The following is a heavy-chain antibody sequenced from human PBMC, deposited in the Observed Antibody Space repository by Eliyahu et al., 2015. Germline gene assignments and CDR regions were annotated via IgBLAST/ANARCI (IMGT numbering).Heavy chain of an antibody. D-gene: IGHD3-22*01. V-gene: IGHV1-69*01. CDR2: IIPIFGXP. Sequence: QVQLVQSGAEVKKPGSSVXVXCKXSGGTFSRYTIDXVRQAPGQGLEWMGGIIPIFGXPNYAQKFQGRVTITADESTSTAYMELSTLRSEDTAVYYCARGPEINSGYYYNYWGQGTLVTVSS. CDR3: ARGPEINSGYYYNY. CDR1: GGTFSRYT. J-gene: IGHJ4*02.